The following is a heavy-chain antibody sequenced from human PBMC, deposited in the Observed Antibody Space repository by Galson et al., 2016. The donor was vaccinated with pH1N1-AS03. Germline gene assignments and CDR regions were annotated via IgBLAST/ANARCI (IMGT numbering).Heavy chain of an antibody. J-gene: IGHJ4*02. Sequence: SVKVSCKASGYTFTNYFMHWVRQAPGQGLEWMGVINPSGGTTRYAQKFQGRVTMTRDTSTSTVYMELSRRRFADKAVYYCARTPAAIATISFDYWGQGTRVTVSS. CDR1: GYTFTNYF. V-gene: IGHV1-46*01. CDR3: ARTPAAIATISFDY. D-gene: IGHD5-24*01. CDR2: INPSGGTT.